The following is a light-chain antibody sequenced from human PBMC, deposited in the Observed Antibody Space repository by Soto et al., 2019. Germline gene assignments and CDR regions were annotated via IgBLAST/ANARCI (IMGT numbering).Light chain of an antibody. V-gene: IGKV3-11*01. CDR1: QSVSSN. CDR3: QQRNSWPPTFT. Sequence: IVMTQSPSTLSVSPVEIATLSCSASQSVSSNLAWYQQKPGQAPRLLIYDTSIRATGIPARFSGSGSGTDFTLTISGLEPEDFAVYYCQQRNSWPPTFTFGQGTRLEIK. J-gene: IGKJ5*01. CDR2: DTS.